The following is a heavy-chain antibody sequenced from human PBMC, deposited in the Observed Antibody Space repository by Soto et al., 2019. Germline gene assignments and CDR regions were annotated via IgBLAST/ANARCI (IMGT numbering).Heavy chain of an antibody. V-gene: IGHV3-15*01. CDR3: ARDRRLRYFDWSPAGYYYGMDV. D-gene: IGHD3-9*01. J-gene: IGHJ6*02. Sequence: GVLRLSCAASGFTFSDAWMSWVRQAPGKGLDWVGRIKSKSDGGTTEYAAPVRGRFTISRDDSKNTLYLQMNSLRAEDTAVYYCARDRRLRYFDWSPAGYYYGMDVWGQGTTVTVSS. CDR2: IKSKSDGGTT. CDR1: GFTFSDAW.